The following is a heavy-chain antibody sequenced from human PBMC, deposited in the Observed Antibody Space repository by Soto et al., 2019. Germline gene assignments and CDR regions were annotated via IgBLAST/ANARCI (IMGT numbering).Heavy chain of an antibody. J-gene: IGHJ5*02. CDR1: GFTFSDYY. CDR2: ISSSSSYT. CDR3: ARVNVVVVAATDHWFDP. V-gene: IGHV3-11*06. D-gene: IGHD2-15*01. Sequence: QVQLVESGGGLVKPGGSLRLSCAASGFTFSDYYMSWIRQAPGKGLEWVSYISSSSSYTNYADSVKGRFTISRDNANNSLYLQMNSLRAEDTAVYYCARVNVVVVAATDHWFDPWGQGTLVTVSS.